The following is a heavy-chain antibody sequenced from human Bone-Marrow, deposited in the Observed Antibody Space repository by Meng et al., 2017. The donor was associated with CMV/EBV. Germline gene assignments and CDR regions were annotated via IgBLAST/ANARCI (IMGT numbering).Heavy chain of an antibody. J-gene: IGHJ6*02. D-gene: IGHD4/OR15-4a*01. CDR2: ISFNGNNK. CDR3: ARDLSTSYFDNGVLNYYYYGMDV. CDR1: GLTFRSYH. Sequence: GESLKISCAASGLTFRSYHLHWVRQAPGKGLQWVALISFNGNNKFYADSVKGRFTISRDNSKNTLSLQMNSLRADDTAVYHCARDLSTSYFDNGVLNYYYYGMDVWGQGTTVTVSS. V-gene: IGHV3-30*14.